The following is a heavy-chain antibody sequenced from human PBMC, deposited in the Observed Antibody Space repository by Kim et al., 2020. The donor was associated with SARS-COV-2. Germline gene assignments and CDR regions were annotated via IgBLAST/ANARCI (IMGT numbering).Heavy chain of an antibody. CDR3: AKDQPVRVGATSYYYYMDV. CDR1: GFTFSSYG. V-gene: IGHV3-30*18. J-gene: IGHJ6*03. D-gene: IGHD1-26*01. CDR2: ISYDGSNK. Sequence: GGSLRLSCAASGFTFSSYGMHWVRQAPGKGLEWVAVISYDGSNKYYADSVKGRFTISRDNSKNTLYLQMNSLRAEDTAVYYCAKDQPVRVGATSYYYYMDVWGKGTTVTVSS.